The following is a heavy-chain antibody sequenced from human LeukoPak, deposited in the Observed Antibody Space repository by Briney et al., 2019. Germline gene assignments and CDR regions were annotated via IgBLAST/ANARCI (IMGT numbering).Heavy chain of an antibody. V-gene: IGHV3-74*01. D-gene: IGHD2-21*01. Sequence: PGGSLRLSCAASGFAFSSYWMPWVRQAPGKGLEWVSRINNDGSYSGYADSVKGRFTISRDNSKNTLYLQMNSLRAEDTAVYYCAKADVIPRSSYFDYWGQGTLVTVSS. CDR3: AKADVIPRSSYFDY. CDR2: INNDGSYS. J-gene: IGHJ4*02. CDR1: GFAFSSYW.